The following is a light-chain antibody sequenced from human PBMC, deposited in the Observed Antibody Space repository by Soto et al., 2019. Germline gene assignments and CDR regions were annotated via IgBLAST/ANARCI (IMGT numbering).Light chain of an antibody. V-gene: IGKV1-5*01. CDR3: QQYNSYWT. J-gene: IGKJ1*01. CDR1: QSISSW. CDR2: DAS. Sequence: DLQIPQSPSTLSASVVDRVTITCRASQSISSWLAWYQQKPGKAPKLLIYDASSLESGVPSRFSGSGSGTEFTLTISSLKPDDFATYYCQQYNSYWTFGKGTKVDIK.